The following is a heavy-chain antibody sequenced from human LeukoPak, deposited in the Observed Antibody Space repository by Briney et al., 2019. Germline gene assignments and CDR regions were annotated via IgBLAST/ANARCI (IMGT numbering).Heavy chain of an antibody. V-gene: IGHV3-30*18. CDR2: ISYDGSNK. Sequence: GRSLRLSCAASGFTFSNYVMHWVRQAPGKGLEWVAVISYDGSNKYYADSVKGRFTISRDNSKNTQYLQMNSLRAEDTAVYYCAKDADSSGWYSDFDYWGQGTLVTVSS. J-gene: IGHJ4*02. CDR3: AKDADSSGWYSDFDY. CDR1: GFTFSNYV. D-gene: IGHD6-19*01.